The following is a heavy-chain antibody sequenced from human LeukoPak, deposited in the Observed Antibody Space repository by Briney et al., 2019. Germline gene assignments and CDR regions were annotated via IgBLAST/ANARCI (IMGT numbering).Heavy chain of an antibody. Sequence: TLSLTCAISGDSVSSNSAAWNWIRQSPSRGLEWLGRTYYRSKWYNDYAISVKSRITINPDTSKNQFSLHLNSVTPGDTAVYYCARGTATASYPINWFDPWGQGILVTVSS. D-gene: IGHD1-14*01. CDR3: ARGTATASYPINWFDP. V-gene: IGHV6-1*01. CDR2: TYYRSKWYN. J-gene: IGHJ5*02. CDR1: GDSVSSNSAA.